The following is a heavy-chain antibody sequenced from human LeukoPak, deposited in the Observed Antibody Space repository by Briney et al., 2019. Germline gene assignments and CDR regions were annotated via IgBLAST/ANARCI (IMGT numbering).Heavy chain of an antibody. J-gene: IGHJ4*02. Sequence: TSETLSLTCTVSGGSISSGGYYWSWIRQHSGKGLEWIGYIYYSGSTYYNPSLKSRVTISVDTSKNQFSLKLSSVTAADTAVYYCARGLEYSYREYYFDYWGQGTLVTVSS. CDR3: ARGLEYSYREYYFDY. CDR1: GGSISSGGYY. V-gene: IGHV4-31*03. D-gene: IGHD5-18*01. CDR2: IYYSGST.